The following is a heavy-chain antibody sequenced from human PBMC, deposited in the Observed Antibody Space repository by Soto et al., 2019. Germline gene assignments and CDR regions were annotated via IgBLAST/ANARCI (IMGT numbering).Heavy chain of an antibody. CDR1: GYTLTELS. V-gene: IGHV1-24*01. CDR2: FDPEDGET. CDR3: ATEVGNWTYVGLDY. J-gene: IGHJ4*02. D-gene: IGHD1-7*01. Sequence: ASVKVSCKVSGYTLTELSMHWVRQAPGKGLEWMGGFDPEDGETIYAQKFQGRVTMTEDTSTDTAYMELSSLRSEDTAVYYCATEVGNWTYVGLDYWGQGTMVTVFS.